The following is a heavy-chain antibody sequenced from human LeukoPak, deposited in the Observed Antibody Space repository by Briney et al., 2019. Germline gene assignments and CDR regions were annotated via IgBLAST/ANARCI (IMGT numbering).Heavy chain of an antibody. Sequence: GASVKVSCKASVYTFTSYDINWVRQATGQGLEWMGWMNPNSGNTGYAQKFQGRVTMTRNTSISTAYMELSSLRSEDTAVYYCASRSITADWFDPWGQGTLVTVSS. J-gene: IGHJ5*02. CDR2: MNPNSGNT. CDR3: ASRSITADWFDP. V-gene: IGHV1-8*01. D-gene: IGHD2-21*02. CDR1: VYTFTSYD.